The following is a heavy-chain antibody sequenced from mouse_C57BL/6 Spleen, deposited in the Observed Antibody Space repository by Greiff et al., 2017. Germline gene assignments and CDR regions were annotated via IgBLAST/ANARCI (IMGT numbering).Heavy chain of an antibody. J-gene: IGHJ1*03. CDR1: GFTFSDYY. V-gene: IGHV5-16*01. Sequence: EVKVVESEGGLVQPGSSMKLSCTASGFTFSDYYMAWVRQVPEKGLEWVANINYDGSSTYYLDSLKSRFIISRDNAKNILYLQMSSLKSEDTATYYCAREERGWYFDVWGTGTTVTVSS. CDR3: AREERGWYFDV. CDR2: INYDGSST.